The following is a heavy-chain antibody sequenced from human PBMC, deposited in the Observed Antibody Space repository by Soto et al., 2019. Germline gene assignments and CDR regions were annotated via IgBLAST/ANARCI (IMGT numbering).Heavy chain of an antibody. CDR3: AREMESRYYFDY. J-gene: IGHJ4*02. CDR1: GFTFSSYG. CDR2: IWYDGSNK. Sequence: QVQLVESGGGVVQPGRSLRLSCAASGFTFSSYGMHWVRQAPGKGLEWVAVIWYDGSNKYYADSVKGRFTISRDNSKNTLYLQMISLRAEDTAVYYCAREMESRYYFDYWGQGTLVTVSS. V-gene: IGHV3-33*01. D-gene: IGHD3-3*01.